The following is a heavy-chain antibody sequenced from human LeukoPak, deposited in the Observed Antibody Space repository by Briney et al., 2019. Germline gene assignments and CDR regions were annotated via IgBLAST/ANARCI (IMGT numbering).Heavy chain of an antibody. CDR1: GYTFTGYY. J-gene: IGHJ4*02. D-gene: IGHD6-19*01. V-gene: IGHV1-2*06. CDR2: INPNSGGT. Sequence: ALVKVSCKASGYTFTGYYMHWVRQAPGQGLEWMGRINPNSGGTNYAQKFQGRVTMTRDTSISTAYMELSRLRSDDTAVYYCARQSVAGTGSGQDYWGQGTLVTVSS. CDR3: ARQSVAGTGSGQDY.